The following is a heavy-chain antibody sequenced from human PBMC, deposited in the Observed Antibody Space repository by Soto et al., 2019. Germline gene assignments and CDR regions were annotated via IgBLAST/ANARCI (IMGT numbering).Heavy chain of an antibody. CDR2: IYYSGST. V-gene: IGHV4-30-4*01. D-gene: IGHD3-3*01. Sequence: QVQLQESGPGLVKPSQTLSLTCTVSGGSISSGDYYWSWIRQPPGKGLEWIGYIYYSGSTYYNPSLKSRVTISVDSSKNQFSLKLSSVTAADTAVYYCARDSLGFWSGSNRGMDVWGQGTTVTVSS. J-gene: IGHJ6*02. CDR3: ARDSLGFWSGSNRGMDV. CDR1: GGSISSGDYY.